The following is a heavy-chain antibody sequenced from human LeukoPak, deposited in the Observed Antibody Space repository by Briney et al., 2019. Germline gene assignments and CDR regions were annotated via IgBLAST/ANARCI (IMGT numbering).Heavy chain of an antibody. Sequence: PGGSLRLSCAASGFTFSSYAMHWVRQAPGKGLEWVAVISYDGSNKYYADSVKGRFTTSRDNSKNTLYLQMNSLRAEDTAVYYCARELYGDYFDYWGQGTLVTVSS. CDR3: ARELYGDYFDY. V-gene: IGHV3-30*04. J-gene: IGHJ4*02. CDR2: ISYDGSNK. CDR1: GFTFSSYA. D-gene: IGHD4-17*01.